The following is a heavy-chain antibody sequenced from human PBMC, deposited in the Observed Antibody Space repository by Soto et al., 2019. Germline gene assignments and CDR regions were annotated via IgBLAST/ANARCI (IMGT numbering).Heavy chain of an antibody. CDR2: VSAGGDIT. D-gene: IGHD2-15*01. Sequence: EVQLLESGGDLVQSGGSLRLSCAASRFTFSNYAMSWVRQAPGRGLEWVSSVSAGGDITYYADSVKGRFTISRDNSNNALFLQMHTLRADDTALYWCARGDRGGSRSPASYYYSGLDVWGQGTTVTVSS. CDR3: ARGDRGGSRSPASYYYSGLDV. J-gene: IGHJ6*02. CDR1: RFTFSNYA. V-gene: IGHV3-23*01.